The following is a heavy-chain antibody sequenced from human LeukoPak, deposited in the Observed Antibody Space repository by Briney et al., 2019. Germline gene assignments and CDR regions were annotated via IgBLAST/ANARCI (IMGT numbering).Heavy chain of an antibody. CDR2: ISTTGGST. V-gene: IGHV3-64D*06. Sequence: GGSLRLSFSASGFTFSSYAMHWVRQAPGKGPEYISAISTTGGSTYYTDSAKGRFTMSRDNSKNTLHLQMTSLRGDDTALYYCVRKGSGYYLGYWGQGTLVTVSS. CDR1: GFTFSSYA. J-gene: IGHJ4*02. CDR3: VRKGSGYYLGY. D-gene: IGHD6-19*01.